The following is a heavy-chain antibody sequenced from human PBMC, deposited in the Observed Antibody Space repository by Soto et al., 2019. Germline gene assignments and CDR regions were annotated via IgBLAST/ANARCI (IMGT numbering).Heavy chain of an antibody. CDR2: IYPGDSDT. J-gene: IGHJ4*02. Sequence: PGESLKISCKGSGYSFTSYWIGWVRQMPGKGLEWMGIIYPGDSDTRYSPSFQGQVTISADKSISTAYLQWSSLKASDTAMYYCARGGYSSSFPHDTEYYFDYWGQGTLVTVSS. D-gene: IGHD6-6*01. CDR1: GYSFTSYW. V-gene: IGHV5-51*01. CDR3: ARGGYSSSFPHDTEYYFDY.